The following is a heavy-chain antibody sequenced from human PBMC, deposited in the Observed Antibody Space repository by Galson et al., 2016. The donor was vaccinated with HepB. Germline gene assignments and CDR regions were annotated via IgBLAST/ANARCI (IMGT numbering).Heavy chain of an antibody. CDR3: ARGIEPPYYYGVDV. D-gene: IGHD2-15*01. Sequence: TLSLTCTVSGDSINSGGYYWTWIRQHPGKGLEWIGYIYYSGSTYYNPSLKSRVTISVDTSKKQFSLKLSSVTAADTAVYYCARGIEPPYYYGVDVWGQGTTVTVSS. CDR1: GDSINSGGYY. V-gene: IGHV4-31*03. CDR2: IYYSGST. J-gene: IGHJ6*02.